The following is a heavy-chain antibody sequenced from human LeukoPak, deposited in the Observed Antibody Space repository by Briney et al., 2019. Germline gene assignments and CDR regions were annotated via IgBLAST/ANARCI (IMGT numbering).Heavy chain of an antibody. Sequence: SETLSLTCTVSGGSISSHYWSWIRQPPGKGLEWIGYIYYSGSTNYNPSLKSRVTISVDTSKNQFSLKLSSVTAADTAVYYCAQYYDSSGYCHPRGSYFDYWGQGTLVTVSS. CDR1: GGSISSHY. CDR2: IYYSGST. D-gene: IGHD3-22*01. J-gene: IGHJ4*02. CDR3: AQYYDSSGYCHPRGSYFDY. V-gene: IGHV4-59*11.